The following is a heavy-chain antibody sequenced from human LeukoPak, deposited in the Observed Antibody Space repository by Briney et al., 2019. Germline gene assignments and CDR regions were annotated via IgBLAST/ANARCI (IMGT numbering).Heavy chain of an antibody. CDR1: GFTFSSYA. CDR2: IRYDGSNK. V-gene: IGHV3-30*02. D-gene: IGHD3-10*01. Sequence: PGGSLRLSCAASGFTFSSYAMHWVRQAPGKGLEWVAFIRYDGSNKYYADSVKGRFTISRDNSKNTLYLQMNSLRAEDTAVYYCAKNGRGSMVRDPYYYYYMDVWGKGTTVTISS. J-gene: IGHJ6*03. CDR3: AKNGRGSMVRDPYYYYYMDV.